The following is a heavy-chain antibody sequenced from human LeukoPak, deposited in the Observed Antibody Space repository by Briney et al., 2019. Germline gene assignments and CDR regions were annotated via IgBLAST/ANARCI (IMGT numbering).Heavy chain of an antibody. V-gene: IGHV3-74*01. Sequence: AGGSLRLSCAASGFTFSRYWMHWVRQAPGEGLVWVSRINSDGSMTDYADPVKGRFTISRDNAESTLYLQTNSLKAEDTAVYYCVRLLDLDYWGQGTLVTVSS. D-gene: IGHD3-10*01. J-gene: IGHJ4*02. CDR2: INSDGSMT. CDR3: VRLLDLDY. CDR1: GFTFSRYW.